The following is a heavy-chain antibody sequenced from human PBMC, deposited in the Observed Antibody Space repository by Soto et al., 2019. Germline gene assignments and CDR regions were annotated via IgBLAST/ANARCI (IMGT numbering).Heavy chain of an antibody. J-gene: IGHJ4*02. CDR1: GCSFKSVIYS. CDR2: VYHTGRT. V-gene: IGHV4-61*01. Sequence: QVQLQESGPGLVKPSETLSLTWTVSGCSFKSVIYSWSWIRQPPGKGLELIVYVYHTGRTSYNPSRKSRVSISMDTCKNQCYLNLYSVTTADTAVYFCARDFAYFDSWGQVPLVTVSS. CDR3: ARDFAYFDS. D-gene: IGHD3-3*01.